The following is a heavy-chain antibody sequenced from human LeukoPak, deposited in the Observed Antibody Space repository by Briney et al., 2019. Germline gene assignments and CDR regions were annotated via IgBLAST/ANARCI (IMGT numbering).Heavy chain of an antibody. Sequence: GASVKVSCKASGYTFTGYYMHWVRQAPGQGLEWMGWINPNSGGTNYAQKFQGRVTMTRDTSISTAYMELSRLRSDDTAVYYCATRSGDRSGDAFDIWGQGTMVTVSS. CDR2: INPNSGGT. CDR1: GYTFTGYY. D-gene: IGHD3-22*01. CDR3: ATRSGDRSGDAFDI. J-gene: IGHJ3*02. V-gene: IGHV1-2*02.